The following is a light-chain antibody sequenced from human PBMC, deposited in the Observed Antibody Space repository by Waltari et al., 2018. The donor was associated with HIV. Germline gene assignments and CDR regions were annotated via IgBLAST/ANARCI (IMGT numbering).Light chain of an antibody. V-gene: IGLV2-8*01. CDR3: SSFAPTNKFYVL. CDR1: SSYIGGYNY. J-gene: IGLJ2*01. CDR2: EVT. Sequence: QSTLTHPPSASGSPGQSVTISCTGTSSYIGGYNYVSWYQQHPGKAPKLIMTEVTKRPSGVPDRFSGSKSGNTASLTVSGLQADDEALYYCSSFAPTNKFYVLFGGGTTLTVL.